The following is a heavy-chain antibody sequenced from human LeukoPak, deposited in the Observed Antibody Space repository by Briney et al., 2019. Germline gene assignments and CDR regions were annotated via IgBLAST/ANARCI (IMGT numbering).Heavy chain of an antibody. D-gene: IGHD6-19*01. J-gene: IGHJ4*02. CDR1: GFTFSDYY. CDR3: ARLRRSSGWAFDY. V-gene: IGHV3-7*01. Sequence: GGSLRLSCAASGFTFSDYYMSWIRQTPGKGLEWVANIKEDGSEKYYVDSVKGRFTISRDNAKSSVYLQMNSLRDEDTAVYYCARLRRSSGWAFDYWGQETLVTVSS. CDR2: IKEDGSEK.